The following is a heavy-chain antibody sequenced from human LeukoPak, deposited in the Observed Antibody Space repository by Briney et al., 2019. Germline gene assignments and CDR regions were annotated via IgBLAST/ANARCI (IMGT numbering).Heavy chain of an antibody. V-gene: IGHV4-31*03. CDR1: GGSISSGGYY. Sequence: PSETLSLTCTVSGGSISSGGYYWSWIRQHPGEGLEWIGYIYYSGSTYYNPSLKSRVTISVDTSKNQFSLKLSSVTAADTAVYYCARDSRGYQTPWWYWGQGTLVTVSS. D-gene: IGHD5-18*01. CDR2: IYYSGST. CDR3: ARDSRGYQTPWWY. J-gene: IGHJ4*02.